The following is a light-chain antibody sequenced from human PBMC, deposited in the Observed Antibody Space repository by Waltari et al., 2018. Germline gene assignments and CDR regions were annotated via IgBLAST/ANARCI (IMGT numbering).Light chain of an antibody. V-gene: IGKV4-1*01. CDR1: QGCLYNSNVKNY. Sequence: QGCLYNSNVKNYLAWYVQNPGQPPKLLIYWASTRESGVPDRFSGSGSGTDFTLTISRLQAEDVAVYYCQQYYRSRTFGQGTKVEIK. CDR3: QQYYRSRT. CDR2: WAS. J-gene: IGKJ1*01.